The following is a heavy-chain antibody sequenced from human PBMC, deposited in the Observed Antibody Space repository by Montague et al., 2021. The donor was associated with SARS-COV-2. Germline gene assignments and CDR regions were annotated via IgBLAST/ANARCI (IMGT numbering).Heavy chain of an antibody. V-gene: IGHV4-31*03. Sequence: TLSLTCTVSGGSISSGGYCWSWIRQHPGKGLEWIGYIYYSGSTYYNPSLKSRVTISVDTSKNQFSLKLSSVTAADTAVYYCATRTPRGGPESEPWYYDSSGYTLGAFDIWGQGTMVTVSS. CDR3: ATRTPRGGPESEPWYYDSSGYTLGAFDI. J-gene: IGHJ3*02. D-gene: IGHD3-22*01. CDR2: IYYSGST. CDR1: GGSISSGGYC.